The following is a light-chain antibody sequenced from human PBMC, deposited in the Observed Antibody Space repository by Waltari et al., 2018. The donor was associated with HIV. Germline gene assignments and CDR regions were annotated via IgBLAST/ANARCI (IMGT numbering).Light chain of an antibody. Sequence: QSVLTQPPSASGTPGQRVIISCSGNRSNIGSNTVNWYQQFSGAAPTPLIYSNKQRPSAVPDRFAGSKSGSAASLAISGLKSEDEADYHCATWDDALSGPVFGAGTKLTV. J-gene: IGLJ3*02. CDR1: RSNIGSNT. CDR3: ATWDDALSGPV. V-gene: IGLV1-44*01. CDR2: SNK.